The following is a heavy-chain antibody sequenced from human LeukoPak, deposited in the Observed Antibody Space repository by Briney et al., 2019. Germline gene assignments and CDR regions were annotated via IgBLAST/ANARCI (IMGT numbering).Heavy chain of an antibody. CDR1: GFTFSSYE. V-gene: IGHV3-48*03. CDR3: ARDGSSWYTYYYYMDV. J-gene: IGHJ6*03. CDR2: ISSSGSTI. Sequence: PGGSLRLSCAASGFTFSSYEMNWVRQAPGKGLEWVSYISSSGSTIYYADSVKGRFTISRDNAKNSLYLQMNSLRAEDTAVYYCARDGSSWYTYYYYMDVWGKGTTVTVSS. D-gene: IGHD6-13*01.